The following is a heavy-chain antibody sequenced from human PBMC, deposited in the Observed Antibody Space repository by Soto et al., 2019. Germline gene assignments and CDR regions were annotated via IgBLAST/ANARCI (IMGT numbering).Heavy chain of an antibody. Sequence: SVKVSCKASGGTFSSYAISWVRQVPGQGLEWMGGIIPIFGTTNYAQKFQGRVTITADESTSTAYMELSSLRSEDTAVYYFARSVTPGYSSNYGMDVWGQGTTVTVSS. CDR1: GGTFSSYA. CDR3: ARSVTPGYSSNYGMDV. V-gene: IGHV1-69*13. D-gene: IGHD6-13*01. CDR2: IIPIFGTT. J-gene: IGHJ6*02.